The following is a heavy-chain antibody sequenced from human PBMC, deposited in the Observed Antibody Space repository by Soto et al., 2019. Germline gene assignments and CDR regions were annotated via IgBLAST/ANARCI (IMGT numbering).Heavy chain of an antibody. Sequence: GGSLRLSFAASGFTFRSYEMNWVRQAPGKGLEWVSYISYSGSTIYYADSVKGRFTISRDNAKNSLYLQMNSLRAEDTAVYYCARDYYDGSHYYPAGCDYWGQGTLVTVSS. V-gene: IGHV3-48*03. CDR3: ARDYYDGSHYYPAGCDY. CDR2: ISYSGSTI. CDR1: GFTFRSYE. J-gene: IGHJ4*02. D-gene: IGHD3-22*01.